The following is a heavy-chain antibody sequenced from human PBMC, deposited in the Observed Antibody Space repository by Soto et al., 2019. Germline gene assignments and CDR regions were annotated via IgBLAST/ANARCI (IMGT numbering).Heavy chain of an antibody. D-gene: IGHD3-16*01. CDR3: SRSPEVGVRGAY. CDR2: ITVGSSHI. CDR1: GFTFSAYN. J-gene: IGHJ4*02. V-gene: IGHV3-21*01. Sequence: VQLEESGGGVVQPGRSLRLSCEASGFTFSAYNINWVRQAPGKGLEWVSSITVGSSHIYQPNSMKGRFTISRDDAKNSVYLQIDSLRDEDTALYYCSRSPEVGVRGAYWGQGTLVTVSS.